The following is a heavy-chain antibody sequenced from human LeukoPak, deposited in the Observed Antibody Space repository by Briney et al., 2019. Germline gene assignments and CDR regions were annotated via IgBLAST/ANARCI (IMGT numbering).Heavy chain of an antibody. CDR1: GFTFDDYA. CDR2: ISSQGGST. J-gene: IGHJ3*02. D-gene: IGHD3-9*01. V-gene: IGHV3-43D*03. Sequence: QPGGSLRLSCAASGFTFDDYAMHWVRQLPGKGLEWVSVISSQGGSTYYVDSVKGRFTISRDNSKNTLYLQMNSLRAEDTAVYYCAKHLVIMPKDAFDIWGQGTMVTVSS. CDR3: AKHLVIMPKDAFDI.